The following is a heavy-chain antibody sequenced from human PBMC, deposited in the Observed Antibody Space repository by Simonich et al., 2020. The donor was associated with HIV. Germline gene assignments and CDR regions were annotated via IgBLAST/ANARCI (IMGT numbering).Heavy chain of an antibody. D-gene: IGHD6-13*01. J-gene: IGHJ1*01. Sequence: QVQLQQWGAGLLKPSETLSLPCAVYGGSFSGYYWSWIRQPPGKGLEWIGEINQSGSTNYKPSLKSRVTISVDTSKNQFSLKLSSVTAADTAVYYCARLTAGGLGEYFQHWGQGTLVTVSS. CDR1: GGSFSGYY. CDR3: ARLTAGGLGEYFQH. V-gene: IGHV4-34*01. CDR2: INQSGST.